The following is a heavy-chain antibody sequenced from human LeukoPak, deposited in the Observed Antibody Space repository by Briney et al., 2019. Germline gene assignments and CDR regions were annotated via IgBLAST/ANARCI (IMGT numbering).Heavy chain of an antibody. D-gene: IGHD4/OR15-4a*01. CDR2: IIPIFGTA. CDR1: GYTFTGYY. CDR3: ARAGLTSHFDY. V-gene: IGHV1-69*13. Sequence: SVKVSCKASGYTFTGYYMHWVRQAPGQGLEWMGGIIPIFGTANYAQKFQGRVTITADESTSTAYMELSSLRSEDTAVYYCARAGLTSHFDYWGQGTLVTVSS. J-gene: IGHJ4*02.